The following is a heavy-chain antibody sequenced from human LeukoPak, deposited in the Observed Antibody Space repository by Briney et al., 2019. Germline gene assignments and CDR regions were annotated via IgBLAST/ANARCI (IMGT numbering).Heavy chain of an antibody. CDR1: GFTFSSYG. CDR2: ISYDGSNK. Sequence: GRSLRLSCAASGFTFSSYGMHWVRQAPGKGLEWVAVISYDGSNKYYADSVKGRFTISRDNSKNSLYLQMNSLGAEDTAVYYCARDENDSGSYYVDNEDYWGQGTLVTVSS. CDR3: ARDENDSGSYYVDNEDY. D-gene: IGHD1-26*01. J-gene: IGHJ4*02. V-gene: IGHV3-30*03.